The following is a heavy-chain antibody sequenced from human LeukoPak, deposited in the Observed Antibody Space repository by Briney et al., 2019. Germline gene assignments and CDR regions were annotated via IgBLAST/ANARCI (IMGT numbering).Heavy chain of an antibody. CDR1: GGSISSGRYY. J-gene: IGHJ6*03. V-gene: IGHV4-39*07. Sequence: SETLSLTCTVSGGSISSGRYYWNWIRQPPGKGLEWIGEINHSGSSNYNPALKSRVTISVDTSKNQFSLKLRSVTAADTAIYCCARGLPSSRTWYRGRDRYYMDAWDKGTTVTVSS. CDR2: INHSGSS. CDR3: ARGLPSSRTWYRGRDRYYMDA. D-gene: IGHD6-13*01.